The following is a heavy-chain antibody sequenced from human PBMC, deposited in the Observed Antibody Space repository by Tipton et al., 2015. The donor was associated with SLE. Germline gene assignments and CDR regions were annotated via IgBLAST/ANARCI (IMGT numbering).Heavy chain of an antibody. V-gene: IGHV3-23*01. J-gene: IGHJ4*02. D-gene: IGHD2-15*01. Sequence: LSLTCTASGFIFSTYAMNWVRQAPGKGLEWVSVISGSGDTTNYADSVKGRFTISRDNSKNTLYLHMNSLNAEDTAEYYCSKEGAWSFDYWGQGTLVTVSS. CDR3: SKEGAWSFDY. CDR2: ISGSGDTT. CDR1: GFIFSTYA.